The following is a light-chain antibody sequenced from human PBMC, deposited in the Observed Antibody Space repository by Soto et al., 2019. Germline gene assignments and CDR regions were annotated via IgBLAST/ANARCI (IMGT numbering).Light chain of an antibody. J-gene: IGLJ3*02. CDR2: DNT. V-gene: IGLV1-40*01. CDR1: SSNLGAGYD. Sequence: QLVLTQPPSVSGAPGQRVTISCTGSSSNLGAGYDVHWYQQLPGTAPKLLIYDNTNRPSGVPDRFSASQSGTSASLAITGLRAEDEDDYYCQSYDSSLGGPVFGGGTKLTVL. CDR3: QSYDSSLGGPV.